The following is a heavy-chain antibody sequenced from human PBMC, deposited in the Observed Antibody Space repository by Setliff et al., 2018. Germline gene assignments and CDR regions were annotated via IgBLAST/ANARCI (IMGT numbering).Heavy chain of an antibody. Sequence: LRLSCAASGFTFSSYEMNWVRQAPGKGLEWVGFIRSKAYGGTTEYAASVKGRFTISRDDSKSIAYLQMNSLKTEDTAVYYCTSHHCSSTSCYVLSPDYWGQGTLVTVSS. V-gene: IGHV3-49*04. CDR2: IRSKAYGGTT. CDR3: TSHHCSSTSCYVLSPDY. CDR1: GFTFSSYE. D-gene: IGHD2-2*01. J-gene: IGHJ4*02.